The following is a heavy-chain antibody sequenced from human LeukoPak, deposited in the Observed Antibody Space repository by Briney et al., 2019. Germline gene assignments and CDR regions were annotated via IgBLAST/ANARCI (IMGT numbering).Heavy chain of an antibody. D-gene: IGHD3-10*01. J-gene: IGHJ4*02. CDR2: IKHDGSEK. CDR3: TRADPYFFDY. Sequence: GGSLRLSCAASGFTFSSYWMSWVRQAPGKGLEWVAKIKHDGSEKYYVDSVKGRFTISRDNTKNSLYLQMNTLRAEDTAVYYCTRADPYFFDYWGQGTPVTVSS. CDR1: GFTFSSYW. V-gene: IGHV3-7*01.